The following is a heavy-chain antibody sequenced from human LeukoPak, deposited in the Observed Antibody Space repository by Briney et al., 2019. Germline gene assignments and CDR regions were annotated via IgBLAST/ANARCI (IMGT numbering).Heavy chain of an antibody. V-gene: IGHV3-23*01. CDR2: ISGSGGST. D-gene: IGHD1-7*01. J-gene: IGHJ3*02. CDR1: GFTVSSNY. CDR3: AKSSLAGTTSKDAFDI. Sequence: GGSLRLSCAASGFTVSSNYMSWVRQAPGKGLEWVSAISGSGGSTYYADSVKGRFTISRDNSKNTLYLQMNSLRAEDTAVYYCAKSSLAGTTSKDAFDIWGQGTMVTVSS.